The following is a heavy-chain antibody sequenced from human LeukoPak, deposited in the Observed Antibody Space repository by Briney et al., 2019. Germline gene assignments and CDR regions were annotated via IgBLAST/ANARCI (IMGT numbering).Heavy chain of an antibody. CDR1: GFTFSSYA. Sequence: GGSLRLSCAASGFTFSSYAMSWVRQVPGKRLEWVSAISSGAGTTGYAVSVKGRFTISRVNSKSTIYLQMNSLRAEDTAIYYCAKDLEQSYSGWSTSYDAWGQGTLVTVSS. D-gene: IGHD6-19*01. CDR3: AKDLEQSYSGWSTSYDA. V-gene: IGHV3-23*01. CDR2: ISSGAGTT. J-gene: IGHJ5*02.